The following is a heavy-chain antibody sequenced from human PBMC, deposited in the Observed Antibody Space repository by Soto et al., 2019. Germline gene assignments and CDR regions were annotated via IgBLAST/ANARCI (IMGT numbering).Heavy chain of an antibody. Sequence: PGGSLRLSCAASGFTFSDYYMSWIRQAPGKGLEWVSYISSSSSYTNYADSVKGRFTISRDNAKNSLYLQMNSLRAEDTAVYYCARDSGSWSYYYYYGMDVWGQGTTVTAP. V-gene: IGHV3-11*06. D-gene: IGHD1-26*01. CDR3: ARDSGSWSYYYYYGMDV. CDR1: GFTFSDYY. CDR2: ISSSSSYT. J-gene: IGHJ6*02.